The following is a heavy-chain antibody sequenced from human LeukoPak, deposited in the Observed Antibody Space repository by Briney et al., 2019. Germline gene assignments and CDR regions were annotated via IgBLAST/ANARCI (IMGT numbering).Heavy chain of an antibody. Sequence: GASVKVSCKASGYSFSTYGISWVRQAPGQGLEWMGWISADNGNTNYAQKFQGRVTMTTDTSTSTAYMELRSLRSDDTAVYYCASVAYCGGDCPWGAFDIWGQGTMVTVSS. CDR1: GYSFSTYG. D-gene: IGHD2-21*02. J-gene: IGHJ3*02. CDR2: ISADNGNT. CDR3: ASVAYCGGDCPWGAFDI. V-gene: IGHV1-18*01.